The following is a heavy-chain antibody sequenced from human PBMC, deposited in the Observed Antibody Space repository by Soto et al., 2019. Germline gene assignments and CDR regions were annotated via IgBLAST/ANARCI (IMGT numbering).Heavy chain of an antibody. D-gene: IGHD6-19*01. CDR3: ARDRAAVAGTFDY. CDR1: GYTFTSYG. J-gene: IGHJ4*02. Sequence: ASVKVSCKASGYTFTSYGISWVRQAPGQGLEWMGWIIPILGIANYAQKFQGRVTITRDTSASTAYMELSSLRSEDTAVYYCARDRAAVAGTFDYWGQGTLVTVSS. CDR2: IIPILGIA. V-gene: IGHV1-69*10.